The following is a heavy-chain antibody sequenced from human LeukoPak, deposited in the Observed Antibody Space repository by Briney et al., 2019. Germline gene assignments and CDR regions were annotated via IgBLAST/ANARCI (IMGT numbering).Heavy chain of an antibody. J-gene: IGHJ6*02. CDR3: ARTPVVPAVGYYYGMDV. CDR1: GYSFTSYW. Sequence: GESLKISCKGSGYSFTSYWIGWVRQMPGKGLEWMGIIYPGDSDTRYSPSFQGQVTISADKSTSTAYMELSSLRSEDTAVYYCARTPVVPAVGYYYGMDVWGQGTTVTVSS. V-gene: IGHV5-51*01. D-gene: IGHD2-2*01. CDR2: IYPGDSDT.